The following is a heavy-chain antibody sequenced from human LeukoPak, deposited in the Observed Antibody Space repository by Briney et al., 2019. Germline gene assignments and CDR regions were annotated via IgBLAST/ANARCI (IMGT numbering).Heavy chain of an antibody. CDR2: IIPIFGKA. D-gene: IGHD3-9*01. V-gene: IGHV1-69*13. J-gene: IGHJ6*02. CDR1: GYTFTSYY. CDR3: VRDWYDILTGYYLYYGMDV. Sequence: ASVTVSFKASGYTFTSYYIHWVRQAPGQGLEWMGGIIPIFGKAHYAQKFQGRVTITADESTSTAYMELSSMRSEETAVYYCVRDWYDILTGYYLYYGMDVWGQGTTVMVSS.